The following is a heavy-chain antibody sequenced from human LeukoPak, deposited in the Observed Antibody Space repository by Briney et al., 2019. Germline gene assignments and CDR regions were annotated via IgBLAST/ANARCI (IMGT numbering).Heavy chain of an antibody. CDR2: IYYSGST. D-gene: IGHD3-10*01. J-gene: IGHJ5*02. V-gene: IGHV4-59*12. CDR1: GGSISSYY. CDR3: ARDLEFTMVRGVADWFDP. Sequence: SETLSLTCTVSGGSISSYYWSWIRQPPGKGLEWIGYIYYSGSTNYNPSLKSRVTISVDTSKNQFSLKLSSVTAADTAVYYCARDLEFTMVRGVADWFDPWGQGTLVTVSS.